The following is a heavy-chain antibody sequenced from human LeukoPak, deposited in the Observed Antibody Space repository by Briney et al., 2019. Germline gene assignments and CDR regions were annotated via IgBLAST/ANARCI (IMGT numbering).Heavy chain of an antibody. D-gene: IGHD3-10*01. CDR1: AFTVSNNY. Sequence: PGGSLRLSCAAAAFTVSNNYMSWVRQAPGKGLEWVSVIYSGGSTYYADSVKGRFTISRDNSKNTLYLQMNSLRAEDTAIYYCATGGGAQTYWGQGTLVTVSS. J-gene: IGHJ4*02. CDR2: IYSGGST. V-gene: IGHV3-53*01. CDR3: ATGGGAQTY.